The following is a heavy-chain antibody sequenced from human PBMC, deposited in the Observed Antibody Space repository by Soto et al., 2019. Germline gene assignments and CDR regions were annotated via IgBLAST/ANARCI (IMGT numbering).Heavy chain of an antibody. CDR2: TYYKSKWNN. CDR3: TGITWFRGMDV. D-gene: IGHD3-10*01. Sequence: SQTLSLTCVISGDSVSSNRAGWNWIGQPPSRGLEWLGRTYYKSKWNNDYALSVKSRITINPDTSKNQFSLHLYSVTPEDTAVYYCTGITWFRGMDVWGQGTPVTVSS. V-gene: IGHV6-1*01. CDR1: GDSVSSNRAG. J-gene: IGHJ6*02.